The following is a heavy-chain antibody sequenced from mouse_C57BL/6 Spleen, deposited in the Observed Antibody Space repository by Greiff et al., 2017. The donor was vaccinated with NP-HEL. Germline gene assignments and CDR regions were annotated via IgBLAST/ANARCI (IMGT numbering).Heavy chain of an antibody. J-gene: IGHJ2*01. V-gene: IGHV1-22*01. CDR1: GYTFPDSN. CDR3: ARSPTVYFDD. D-gene: IGHD1-1*01. CDR2: INPTTGGT. Sequence: DVKLQESGPELVKPGASLTMSCKASGYTFPDSNMPWVTQSHGKSLEWIGYINPTTGGTSYNQKFTGKATLTVNKSSSTAYMELRSLTSEDSAVYCCARSPTVYFDDWGQGTTLTVSS.